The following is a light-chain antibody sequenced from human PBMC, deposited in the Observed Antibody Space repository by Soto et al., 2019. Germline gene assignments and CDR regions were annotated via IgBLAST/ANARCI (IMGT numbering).Light chain of an antibody. V-gene: IGKV3-20*01. CDR2: GAS. CDR3: QQYGNSPQT. CDR1: QSVNSSY. J-gene: IGKJ1*01. Sequence: EIVLTQSPGTLSLSPGERVALSCRASQSVNSSYLAWYQHKPGQAPRLLIYGASTRATGIPDRSSGSGSGTDFTLTIARLEPGDFAVYYCQQYGNSPQTFGQGTKVDIK.